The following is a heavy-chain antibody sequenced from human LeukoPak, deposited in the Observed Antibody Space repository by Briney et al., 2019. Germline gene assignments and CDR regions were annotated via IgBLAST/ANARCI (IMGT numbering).Heavy chain of an antibody. CDR2: VNSDGSST. V-gene: IGHV3-74*01. Sequence: PGGSLRLSCAASGFTFSSHWMHWVRQAPGKGLVWVSRVNSDGSSTSYAASVEGRFTISRDNAKNTLYLQMNSLRDEDTAVYYCARDSGSSGLTVDYWGQGTLVTVSS. J-gene: IGHJ4*02. CDR1: GFTFSSHW. D-gene: IGHD6-19*01. CDR3: ARDSGSSGLTVDY.